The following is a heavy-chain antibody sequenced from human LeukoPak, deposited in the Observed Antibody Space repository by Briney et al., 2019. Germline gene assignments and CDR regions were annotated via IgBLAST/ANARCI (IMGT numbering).Heavy chain of an antibody. CDR3: TTSVYNFFDY. CDR1: GFTFSNAW. J-gene: IGHJ4*02. D-gene: IGHD1-20*01. Sequence: GGALRLSCAASGFTFSNAWMSWVGQAPGKGVEWVGRIKSKSVGGTTDYAAPVKGRFSISRDDSKNTLYLQLNSLKSEDTAVYYCTTSVYNFFDYWGQGILVTVSS. V-gene: IGHV3-15*01. CDR2: IKSKSVGGTT.